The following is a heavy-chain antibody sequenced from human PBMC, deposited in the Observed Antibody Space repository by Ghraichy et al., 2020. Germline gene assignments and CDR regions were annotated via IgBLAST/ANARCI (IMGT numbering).Heavy chain of an antibody. V-gene: IGHV3-53*05. CDR2: FYGDDRA. CDR3: ARVGTSAVTYAMDV. J-gene: IGHJ6*02. Sequence: GGSLRLSCAASGFDVRRSYMNWVRQAPGKGLEWVSVFYGDDRASFADSVKGRFTVSRDKSKNTLLLEMNSLKLEDTAVYFCARVGTSAVTYAMDVWGQGTTVTVSS. CDR1: GFDVRRSY. D-gene: IGHD4-11*01.